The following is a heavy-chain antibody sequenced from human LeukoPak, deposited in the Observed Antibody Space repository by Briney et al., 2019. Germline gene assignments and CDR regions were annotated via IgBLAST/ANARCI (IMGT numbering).Heavy chain of an antibody. CDR1: GGSISGSFYY. CDR2: MFHGGST. V-gene: IGHV4-39*03. D-gene: IGHD1-7*01. Sequence: PSEILSLTCTVSGGSISGSFYYWGWICQSPGRKMEWIASMFHGGSTYYNPSLEGRVTISVGTTANQISLKLTSVTATHTAVNCPKTNSFFIHQLFDQWGRGTKDTVSS. CDR3: KTNSFFIHQLFDQ. J-gene: IGHJ4*02.